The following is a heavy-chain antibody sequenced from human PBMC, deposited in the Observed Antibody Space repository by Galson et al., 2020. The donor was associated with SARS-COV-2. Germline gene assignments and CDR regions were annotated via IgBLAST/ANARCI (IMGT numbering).Heavy chain of an antibody. J-gene: IGHJ6*03. CDR1: GGSISSGGYY. CDR3: ARAPRVVAAILNYYYYMDV. V-gene: IGHV4-31*03. D-gene: IGHD2-15*01. Sequence: SETLSLTCTVSGGSISSGGYYWSWIRQHPGQGLEWIGYIYYSGSTYYNPSLKSRVTISVDTSKNQFSLKLSSVTAADTAVYYCARAPRVVAAILNYYYYMDVWGKGTTVTVSS. CDR2: IYYSGST.